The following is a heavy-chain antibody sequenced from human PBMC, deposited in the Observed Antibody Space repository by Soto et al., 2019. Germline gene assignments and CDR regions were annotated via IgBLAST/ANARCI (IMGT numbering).Heavy chain of an antibody. J-gene: IGHJ4*02. CDR2: ISSSSSYI. CDR3: ARDRHSSSWYVDY. Sequence: NPGGSLRLSCAASGFTFSSYSMNWVRQAPGKGLEWVSSISSSSSYIYYADSVKGRFTISRDNAKNSLYLQMNSLRAEDTAVYYCARDRHSSSWYVDYWGQGTLVTVSS. V-gene: IGHV3-21*01. CDR1: GFTFSSYS. D-gene: IGHD6-13*01.